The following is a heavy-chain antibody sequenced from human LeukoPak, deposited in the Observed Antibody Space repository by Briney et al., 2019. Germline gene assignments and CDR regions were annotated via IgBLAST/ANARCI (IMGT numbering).Heavy chain of an antibody. Sequence: SETLSLTCTVSGGSISSYYWSWIRQPPGKGQKWIGYIYYSGSTNYNPSLKSRVTISVDTSKNQFSLKLSSVTAADTAVYYCARGGYGWYFDLWGRGTLVTVSS. D-gene: IGHD4-17*01. CDR2: IYYSGST. V-gene: IGHV4-59*01. CDR1: GGSISSYY. J-gene: IGHJ2*01. CDR3: ARGGYGWYFDL.